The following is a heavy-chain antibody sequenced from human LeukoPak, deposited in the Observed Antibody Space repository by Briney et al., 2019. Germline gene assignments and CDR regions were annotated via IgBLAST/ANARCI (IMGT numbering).Heavy chain of an antibody. D-gene: IGHD3-10*01. CDR3: ARDLVVYGSGSYFDY. CDR1: EYTFTTYS. CDR2: INVGNGNT. J-gene: IGHJ4*02. V-gene: IGHV1-3*01. Sequence: ASVKVSCKASEYTFTTYSIHWVRRAPGQGLEWMAWINVGNGNTKYSQKFQGRVTITTDTSASTAYMELSSLRSEDTAVYFCARDLVVYGSGSYFDYWGQGTLVTVSS.